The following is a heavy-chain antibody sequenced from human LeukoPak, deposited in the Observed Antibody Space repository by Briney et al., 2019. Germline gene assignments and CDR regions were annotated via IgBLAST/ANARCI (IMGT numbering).Heavy chain of an antibody. V-gene: IGHV5-51*01. Sequence: GESLKISCKGYGYIFISYWIGWVRQMPGKGLEWMGIIYPGNSDTRYSPSFQGQVTISADKSVSTAYLQWSSLKASDTAMYYCARRSIAAAGTWWFDPWGRETLVTVSS. CDR2: IYPGNSDT. CDR3: ARRSIAAAGTWWFDP. CDR1: GYIFISYW. J-gene: IGHJ5*02. D-gene: IGHD6-13*01.